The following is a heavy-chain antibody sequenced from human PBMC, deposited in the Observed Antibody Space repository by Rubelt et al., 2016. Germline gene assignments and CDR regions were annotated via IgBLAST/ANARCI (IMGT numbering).Heavy chain of an antibody. D-gene: IGHD3-10*01. Sequence: QITLKESGPTLVKPTQTLTLTCTFSGFSLSTSGVGVGWIRQPPGKALEWFALIYWDDDQRFSPSLKSRHPTTKDTSQNQVYLKMTIMVPVDTATYDCAHRSPTYYYGAGSSGFDPWGPGTLVTVSS. CDR1: GFSLSTSGVG. V-gene: IGHV2-5*02. CDR2: IYWDDDQ. J-gene: IGHJ5*02. CDR3: AHRSPTYYYGAGSSGFDP.